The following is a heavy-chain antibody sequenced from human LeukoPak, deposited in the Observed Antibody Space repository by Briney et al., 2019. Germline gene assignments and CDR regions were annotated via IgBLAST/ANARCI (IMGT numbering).Heavy chain of an antibody. CDR3: ASPKDSDASAFDY. Sequence: SVKVSCKTSGGTFSNYALSWVRQAPGQGLEWVGRIIPLFGTANYAQKFQGRVTFTTDESTSTAYMELSSLRSDDTAVHYCASPKDSDASAFDYWGQGTLVTVSS. CDR2: IIPLFGTA. J-gene: IGHJ4*02. V-gene: IGHV1-69*05. D-gene: IGHD3/OR15-3a*01. CDR1: GGTFSNYA.